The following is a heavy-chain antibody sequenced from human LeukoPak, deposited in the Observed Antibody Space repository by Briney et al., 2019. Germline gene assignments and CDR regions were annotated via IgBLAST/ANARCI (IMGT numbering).Heavy chain of an antibody. J-gene: IGHJ6*02. Sequence: GASVKVSCKASGYTFTSYYMHWVRQAPGQGLEWMGIINPSGGSKSYAQKFQGRATMTRDTSTSTVYMELSSLRSEDTAVYYCARDKPATPTYYYYYYGMDVWGQGTTVTVSS. V-gene: IGHV1-46*01. CDR1: GYTFTSYY. CDR2: INPSGGSK. D-gene: IGHD1-14*01. CDR3: ARDKPATPTYYYYYYGMDV.